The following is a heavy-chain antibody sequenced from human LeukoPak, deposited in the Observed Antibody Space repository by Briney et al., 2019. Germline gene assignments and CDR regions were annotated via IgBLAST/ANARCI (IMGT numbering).Heavy chain of an antibody. CDR1: GDSISSHS. CDR3: AQSLGSGNWIGNWFDP. Sequence: SETLSLTCTVSGDSISSHSWGWIRQPPGKGLEWTGTIYYTGRTYYNPSLESRLTISVDTSKNQFSLKLTSVTAADTAIYYCAQSLGSGNWIGNWFDPWGQGTLVTVSS. J-gene: IGHJ5*02. V-gene: IGHV4-39*01. CDR2: IYYTGRT. D-gene: IGHD1-1*01.